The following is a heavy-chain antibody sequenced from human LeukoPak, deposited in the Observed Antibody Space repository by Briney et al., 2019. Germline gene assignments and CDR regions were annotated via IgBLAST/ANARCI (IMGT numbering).Heavy chain of an antibody. CDR3: ARDRLPGGTTYN. D-gene: IGHD1-1*01. V-gene: IGHV3-48*04. CDR1: GFTFSSYS. Sequence: GGSLRLSCAASGFTFSSYSMNWVRQAPGKGLEWVSYISSSSSTIYYADSVKGRFTISRDNAKNSLYLQMNSLRAEDAAVYYCARDRLPGGTTYNWGQGTLVTVSS. CDR2: ISSSSSTI. J-gene: IGHJ4*02.